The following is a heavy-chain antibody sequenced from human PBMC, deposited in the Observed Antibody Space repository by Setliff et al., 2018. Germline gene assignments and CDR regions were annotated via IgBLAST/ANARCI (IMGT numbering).Heavy chain of an antibody. CDR2: IYYSGTT. D-gene: IGHD3-9*01. Sequence: PSETLSLTCTVSGASISANHYWGWIRQTPRKGLEWIGSIYYSGTTYYNPSLESRITMSVDTSNNRFSLKLTSVTAADTAVYYCARHPTGFPNWFDVWGQGTLVTVSS. CDR1: GASISANHY. CDR3: ARHPTGFPNWFDV. V-gene: IGHV4-39*01. J-gene: IGHJ5*02.